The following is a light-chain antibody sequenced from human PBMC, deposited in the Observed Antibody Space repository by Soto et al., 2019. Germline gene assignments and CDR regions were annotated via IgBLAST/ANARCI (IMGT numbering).Light chain of an antibody. Sequence: DIQMTQSPSTLSASVGDRVTITCRASPSISSWLAWYQQKPGKAPKVLIYDASTLERGVPSRFSGSESGTEFTLTISSLQPDDFATYYCQQYNSYSWTFGQETKVEIK. CDR2: DAS. CDR1: PSISSW. J-gene: IGKJ1*01. V-gene: IGKV1-5*01. CDR3: QQYNSYSWT.